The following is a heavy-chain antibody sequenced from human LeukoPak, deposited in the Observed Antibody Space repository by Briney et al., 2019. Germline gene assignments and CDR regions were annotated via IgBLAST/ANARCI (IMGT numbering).Heavy chain of an antibody. J-gene: IGHJ4*02. V-gene: IGHV5-10-1*01. CDR2: IDPSDSYT. D-gene: IGHD3-9*01. CDR3: ARHTYYDILTGYWESPYYFDY. Sequence: GESLRISCKGSGYSFTSYWISWVRQMPGKALEWMGRIDPSDSYTNYSPSFQGHVTISADKSISTAYLQWSSLKASDTAMYYCARHTYYDILTGYWESPYYFDYWGQGTLVTVSS. CDR1: GYSFTSYW.